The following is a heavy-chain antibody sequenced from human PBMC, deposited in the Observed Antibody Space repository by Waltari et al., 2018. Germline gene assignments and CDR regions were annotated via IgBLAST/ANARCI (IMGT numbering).Heavy chain of an antibody. Sequence: QVHLQQWGAGLLKPSETLSLTCGVSGGSFSNYYWSWIRQPPGRGLEWIGEIDHSGSTNYSQSLKSRVTLSVDTSKKEFSLRLTSVTAADTAIYYCAGLRFNYYYFYHMDVWGKGTTVTVSS. D-gene: IGHD3-10*01. CDR1: GGSFSNYY. CDR3: AGLRFNYYYFYHMDV. V-gene: IGHV4-34*02. CDR2: IDHSGST. J-gene: IGHJ6*03.